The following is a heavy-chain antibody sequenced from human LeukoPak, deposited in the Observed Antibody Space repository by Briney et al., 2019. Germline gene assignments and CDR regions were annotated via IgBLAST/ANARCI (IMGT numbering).Heavy chain of an antibody. CDR1: GFKFDDFA. J-gene: IGHJ3*01. CDR2: ISWNSAFT. CDR3: AKDMYCSGHGCYSFGAYDF. D-gene: IGHD2-15*01. Sequence: PGGSLRLSCAASGFKFDDFALNWVRQVPGKGLEWVSGISWNSAFTGYADSVKGRFTISRDNATKSLYLKMQSLRSEDMALYFCAKDMYCSGHGCYSFGAYDFWGQGTMVIVSS. V-gene: IGHV3-9*03.